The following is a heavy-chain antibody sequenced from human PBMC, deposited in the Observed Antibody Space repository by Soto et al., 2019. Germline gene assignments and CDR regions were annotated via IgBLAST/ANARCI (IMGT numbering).Heavy chain of an antibody. J-gene: IGHJ6*03. CDR2: IYYSGST. V-gene: IGHV4-59*08. Sequence: SETLYLTCTVSGGSISSYYWSWIRQPPGKGLEWIGYIYYSGSTNYNPSLKSRVTISVDTSKNQFSLKLSSVTAADTAVYYCARHNNWNYDEEDYYMDVWGKGTTVTVSS. CDR1: GGSISSYY. CDR3: ARHNNWNYDEEDYYMDV. D-gene: IGHD1-7*01.